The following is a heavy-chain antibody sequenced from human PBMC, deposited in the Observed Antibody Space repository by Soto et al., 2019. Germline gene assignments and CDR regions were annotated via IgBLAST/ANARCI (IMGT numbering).Heavy chain of an antibody. CDR1: GFSLTTSGVG. V-gene: IGHV2-5*02. J-gene: IGHJ4*02. CDR3: AHRGYMYGNWDHGYFDY. CDR2: IYWDDDK. Sequence: QITLKESGPTRVRPTQTLALTCTFSGFSLTTSGVGVGWIRKTPGKALEWLAVIYWDDDKRYSPSLKSRLTITKDTSKNQVVLTMADMDSVDTATYSCAHRGYMYGNWDHGYFDYWGQGTLVTVSS. D-gene: IGHD5-18*01.